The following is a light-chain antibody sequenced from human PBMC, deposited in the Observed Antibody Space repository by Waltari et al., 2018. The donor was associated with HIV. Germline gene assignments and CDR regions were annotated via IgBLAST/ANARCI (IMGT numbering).Light chain of an antibody. Sequence: DIQLTQSPSFLSASVGDRVTIPCRASQGISSSLDWYQQKPGKAPKLLIYAASNLQSGVPSRFSASGSGTEFTLTITRLQPEDFATYFCQELDSYPLTFGGGTKVDIK. CDR2: AAS. V-gene: IGKV1-9*01. CDR3: QELDSYPLT. CDR1: QGISSS. J-gene: IGKJ4*01.